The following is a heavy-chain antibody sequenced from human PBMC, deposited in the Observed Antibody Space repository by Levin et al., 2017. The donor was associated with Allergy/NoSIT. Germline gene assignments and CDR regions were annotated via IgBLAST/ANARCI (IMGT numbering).Heavy chain of an antibody. CDR3: ARSQWLEAFDI. V-gene: IGHV3-66*02. Sequence: GGSLRLSCAASGFTVSSNYMSWVRQAPGKGLEWVSVIYSGGSTYYADSVKGRFTISRDNSKNTLYLQMNSLRAEDTAVYYCARSQWLEAFDIWGQGTMVTVSS. J-gene: IGHJ3*02. CDR2: IYSGGST. D-gene: IGHD5-12*01. CDR1: GFTVSSNY.